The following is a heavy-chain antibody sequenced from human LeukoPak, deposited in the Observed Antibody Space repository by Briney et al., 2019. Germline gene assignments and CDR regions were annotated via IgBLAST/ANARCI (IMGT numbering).Heavy chain of an antibody. CDR2: ISGSGGSA. V-gene: IGHV3-23*01. CDR3: ANGNQIFDY. CDR1: GFTFSSYA. Sequence: PGGSLRLSCAAAGFTFSSYAMSWVRQAPGKWLECGSAISGSGGSAYYADSVKGRFTISRDNSKNTLYLQMNSPRAEDTAVYYCANGNQIFDYWGQGTLVTVSS. J-gene: IGHJ4*02. D-gene: IGHD2/OR15-2a*01.